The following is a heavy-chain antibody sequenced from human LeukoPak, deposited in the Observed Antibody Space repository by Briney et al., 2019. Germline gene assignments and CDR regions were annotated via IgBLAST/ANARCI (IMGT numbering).Heavy chain of an antibody. V-gene: IGHV3-74*01. J-gene: IGHJ4*02. D-gene: IGHD1-26*01. CDR1: GFTFSSYW. Sequence: GGYLRLSCAASGFTFSSYWMHWVRQAPGKGLVWVSRTYSDESSTSHADSVRVRFTISRDNAKNTMYLQMNSLRAEDTTVYYCARAYSGSYYDYWGQGTLVTVSS. CDR2: TYSDESST. CDR3: ARAYSGSYYDY.